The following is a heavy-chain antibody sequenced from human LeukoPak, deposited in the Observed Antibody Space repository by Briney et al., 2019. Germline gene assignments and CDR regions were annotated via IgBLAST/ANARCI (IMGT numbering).Heavy chain of an antibody. J-gene: IGHJ4*02. CDR2: INPNSGGT. Sequence: GASVKVSCKASGYTFTGYYMHWVRQAPGQGLEWMGWINPNSGGTNYAQKFQGRVTMTRDTSISTAYMELSRLRSDDTAVYYCARPRDSSGYYFDYWGQGTLVTVSS. D-gene: IGHD3-22*01. V-gene: IGHV1-2*02. CDR3: ARPRDSSGYYFDY. CDR1: GYTFTGYY.